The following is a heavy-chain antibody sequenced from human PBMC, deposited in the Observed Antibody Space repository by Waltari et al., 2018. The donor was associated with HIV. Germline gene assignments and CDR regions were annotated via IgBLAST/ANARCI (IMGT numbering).Heavy chain of an antibody. J-gene: IGHJ3*02. V-gene: IGHV3-48*03. D-gene: IGHD3-10*01. Sequence: VQVVESGGGLVQPGGSLRPPCAASGFTFSSYEMNWVRQAQGKGLEWVSYISSSGSTIYFADSVKGRFTMSRDNAKNSLYLRMNSLRAEDTAVYYCARAFMIRGTGAFDIWGQGTMVTVSS. CDR2: ISSSGSTI. CDR3: ARAFMIRGTGAFDI. CDR1: GFTFSSYE.